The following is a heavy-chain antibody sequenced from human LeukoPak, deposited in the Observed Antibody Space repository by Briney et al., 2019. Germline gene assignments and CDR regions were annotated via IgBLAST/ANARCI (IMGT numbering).Heavy chain of an antibody. Sequence: SETLSLTCTVSGGSISSGDYYWSWIRQPPGKGLEWIGYIYYSGSTYYNPSLKSRVTISVGTSKNQFSLKLSSVTAADTAVYYCARVVISGDAFDIWGQGTMVTVSS. J-gene: IGHJ3*02. CDR2: IYYSGST. D-gene: IGHD3-22*01. CDR1: GGSISSGDYY. V-gene: IGHV4-30-4*01. CDR3: ARVVISGDAFDI.